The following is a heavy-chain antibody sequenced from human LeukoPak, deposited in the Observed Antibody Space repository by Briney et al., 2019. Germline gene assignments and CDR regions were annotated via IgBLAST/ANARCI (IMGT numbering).Heavy chain of an antibody. D-gene: IGHD2-15*01. V-gene: IGHV4-59*13. Sequence: SETLSLTCTVSGGSISSYYWSWIRQPPGKDLSGIGYIYYSGSTNYNPSLKSRVTISVDTSKNQFSLKLSSVTAADTAVYYCARVDSRVVAPPDYWGQGTLVTVSS. CDR3: ARVDSRVVAPPDY. CDR2: IYYSGST. J-gene: IGHJ4*02. CDR1: GGSISSYY.